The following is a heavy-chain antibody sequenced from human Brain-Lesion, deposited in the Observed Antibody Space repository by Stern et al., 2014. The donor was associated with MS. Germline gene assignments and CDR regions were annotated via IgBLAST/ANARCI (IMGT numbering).Heavy chain of an antibody. CDR3: ARGRVVPGFQYYATDV. CDR1: GGSISSGGYY. J-gene: IGHJ6*02. Sequence: QVQLVESGPGLVKPSQTLSLSCTVSGGSISSGGYYWSWIRPPAGKGLEWIGRIFNRGSPSYNPSLNGRAHISKNTCKKPSLLRITSMTAADTAVYYCARGRVVPGFQYYATDVWGQGTTVIVSS. CDR2: IFNRGSP. D-gene: IGHD2-2*01. V-gene: IGHV4-61*02.